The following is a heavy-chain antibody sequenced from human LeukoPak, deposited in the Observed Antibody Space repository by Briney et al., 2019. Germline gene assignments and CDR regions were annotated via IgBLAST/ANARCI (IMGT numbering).Heavy chain of an antibody. V-gene: IGHV3-48*03. D-gene: IGHD2-2*01. CDR1: GFTFSTYE. CDR2: ISGSGGAI. Sequence: GGSLRLSCATSGFTFSTYEMNWVRQAPGKGLEWVSHISGSGGAIYYADSVKGRFTISRDNAKNSLYLQMNSLRAEDTAVYYCARRYCSSTSCTLDYWGQGTLVTVSS. CDR3: ARRYCSSTSCTLDY. J-gene: IGHJ4*02.